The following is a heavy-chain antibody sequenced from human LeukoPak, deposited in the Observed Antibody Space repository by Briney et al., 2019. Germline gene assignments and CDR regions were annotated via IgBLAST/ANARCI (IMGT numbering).Heavy chain of an antibody. V-gene: IGHV1-18*01. CDR2: ISAYNGNT. D-gene: IGHD5-12*01. Sequence: GASVKVSCKASGYTFTSYDINWVRQATGQGLEWMGWISAYNGNTNYAQKLQGRVTMTTDTSTSTAYMELRSLRSDDTAVYFCARARGYSGYHPIDYWGQGTLVTVSS. J-gene: IGHJ4*02. CDR1: GYTFTSYD. CDR3: ARARGYSGYHPIDY.